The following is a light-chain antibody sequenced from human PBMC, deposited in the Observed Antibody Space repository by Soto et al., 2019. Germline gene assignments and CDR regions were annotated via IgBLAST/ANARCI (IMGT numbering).Light chain of an antibody. CDR2: DAS. J-gene: IGKJ4*01. CDR3: HHRSACSLT. Sequence: EIVLTQSPATLSLSPGERATLSCRASQSVSSYLVWYQQKPGQAPRLLIYDASTRATGIPASFSGSGSGTDFTLTISSLVPEDCAVYYCHHRSACSLTFGGGTKVEIK. CDR1: QSVSSY. V-gene: IGKV3-11*01.